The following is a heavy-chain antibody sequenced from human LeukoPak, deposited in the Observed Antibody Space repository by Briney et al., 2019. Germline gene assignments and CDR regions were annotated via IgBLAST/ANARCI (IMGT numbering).Heavy chain of an antibody. CDR3: AKQVASSWYFDY. CDR2: IWYDGSNK. Sequence: PGRSLRLSCAASGFTFSSYGMHWVRQAPGKGLEWVAVIWYDGSNKYYADSVKGRFTISRDNSKNTLYLQMNSLRAEDTAVYYCAKQVASSWYFDYWGQGTLVTVSS. CDR1: GFTFSSYG. D-gene: IGHD6-13*01. V-gene: IGHV3-33*06. J-gene: IGHJ4*02.